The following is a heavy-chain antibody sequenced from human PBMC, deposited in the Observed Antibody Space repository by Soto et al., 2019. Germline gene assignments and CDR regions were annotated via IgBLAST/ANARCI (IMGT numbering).Heavy chain of an antibody. D-gene: IGHD5-12*01. Sequence: PGGSLRLSCAASGFTFSSYSMNWVRQAPGKGLEWVSYISSSSSTIYYADSVKGRFTISRDNAKNSLYLQMNSLRDEDTAVYYCARDAGDGYNYYYYYGMDVWGQGTTVTVSS. CDR1: GFTFSSYS. V-gene: IGHV3-48*02. CDR3: ARDAGDGYNYYYYYGMDV. J-gene: IGHJ6*02. CDR2: ISSSSSTI.